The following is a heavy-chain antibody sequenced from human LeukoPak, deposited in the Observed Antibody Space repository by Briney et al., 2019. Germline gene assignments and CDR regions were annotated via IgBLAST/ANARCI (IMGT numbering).Heavy chain of an antibody. CDR1: GFTVSSNY. CDR2: IYSGGST. J-gene: IGHJ4*02. V-gene: IGHV3-53*01. Sequence: PGGSLRLSCAASGFTVSSNYMSWVRQAPGKGLEWVSLIYSGGSTYYADSVKGRFTISRDNAKNSVYLQMNSLRAEDTAVYYCARAATYNWNDVNYWGQGTLVTVSS. CDR3: ARAATYNWNDVNY. D-gene: IGHD1-20*01.